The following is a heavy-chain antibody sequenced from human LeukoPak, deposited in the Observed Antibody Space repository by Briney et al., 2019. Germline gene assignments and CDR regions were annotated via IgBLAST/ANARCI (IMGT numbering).Heavy chain of an antibody. CDR3: AKDKTAMIVVVITF. CDR1: GFTFSSYA. D-gene: IGHD3-22*01. CDR2: ISYDGSNK. Sequence: PGRSLRLSCAASGFTFSSYAMHWVRQAPGKGLEWVAVISYDGSNKYYADSVKGRFTISRDNSKNTLYLQMNSLRAEDTAVYYCAKDKTAMIVVVITFWGQGTLVTVSS. V-gene: IGHV3-30-3*01. J-gene: IGHJ4*02.